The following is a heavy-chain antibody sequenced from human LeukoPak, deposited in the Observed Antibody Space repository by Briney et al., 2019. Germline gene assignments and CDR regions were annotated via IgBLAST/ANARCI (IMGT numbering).Heavy chain of an antibody. CDR3: TTEWVGYYYGSGSYYNIDY. V-gene: IGHV3-15*01. Sequence: GGSLRLSCAASGFTFSNAWMSWVRQAPGKGLEWVSRIKSKTDGGTTHYAAPVKGRFTISRDDSKNTLYLQMNSLKTEDTAVYYCTTEWVGYYYGSGSYYNIDYWGQGTLVTVSS. CDR1: GFTFSNAW. CDR2: IKSKTDGGTT. D-gene: IGHD3-10*01. J-gene: IGHJ4*02.